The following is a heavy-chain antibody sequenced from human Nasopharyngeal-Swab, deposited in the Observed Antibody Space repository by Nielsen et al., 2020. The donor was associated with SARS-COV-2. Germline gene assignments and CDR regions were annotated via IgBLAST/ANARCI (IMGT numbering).Heavy chain of an antibody. CDR2: IYYSGST. V-gene: IGHV4-30-4*01. J-gene: IGHJ4*02. D-gene: IGHD3-10*01. Sequence: RQAPGKGLEWIGYIYYSGSTYYNPSLKSRVTISVDTSKNQISLKLSSVTAADTAVYYCARDGYGSGSYSNWGQGTLVTVSS. CDR3: ARDGYGSGSYSN.